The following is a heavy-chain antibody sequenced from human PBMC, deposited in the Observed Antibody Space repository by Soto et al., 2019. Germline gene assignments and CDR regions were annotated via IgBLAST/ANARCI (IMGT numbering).Heavy chain of an antibody. CDR2: ISYDGSNK. D-gene: IGHD3-10*01. Sequence: QVQLVESGGGVGQPGRSLRLSCAASGFTFSSYAMHWVRQAPGKGLEWVAVISYDGSNKYYADSVKGRFTISRDNSKNTLYLQMNSLRAEDTAVYYCARGDGSGSYVVGYWGQGTLVTVSS. V-gene: IGHV3-30-3*01. CDR1: GFTFSSYA. J-gene: IGHJ4*02. CDR3: ARGDGSGSYVVGY.